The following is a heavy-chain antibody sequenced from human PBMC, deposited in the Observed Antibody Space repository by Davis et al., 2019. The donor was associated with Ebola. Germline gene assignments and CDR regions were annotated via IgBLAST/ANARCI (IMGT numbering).Heavy chain of an antibody. CDR3: AKDARGGYYYADF. D-gene: IGHD3-22*01. CDR1: GFTFSSYW. Sequence: GESLKISCAASGFTFSSYWMSWVRQAPGKGLEWVANIKQDGSEKYYADSVKGRFTISRDNSKTTVDLQMNSLRPEDTALYYCAKDARGGYYYADFWGQGTLVTVSS. V-gene: IGHV3-7*01. CDR2: IKQDGSEK. J-gene: IGHJ4*02.